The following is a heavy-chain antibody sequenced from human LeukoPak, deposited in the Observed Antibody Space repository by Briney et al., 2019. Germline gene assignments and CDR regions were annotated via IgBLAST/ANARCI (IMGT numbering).Heavy chain of an antibody. V-gene: IGHV3-23*01. CDR1: GFTFSSYA. J-gene: IGHJ4*02. D-gene: IGHD3-22*01. Sequence: PGGSLRLSCAASGFTFSSYAMSRVRQAPGKGLEWVSAISGSGGSTYYADSVKGRFTISRDNSKNTLYLQMNSLRAEDTAVYYCAKFIMGYYDSSGYSHPFDYWGQGTLVTVSS. CDR3: AKFIMGYYDSSGYSHPFDY. CDR2: ISGSGGST.